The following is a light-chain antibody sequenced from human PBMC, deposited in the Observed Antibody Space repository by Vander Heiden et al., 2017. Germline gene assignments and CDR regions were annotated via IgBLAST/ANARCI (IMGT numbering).Light chain of an antibody. V-gene: IGLV1-44*01. J-gene: IGLJ2*01. Sequence: HSVLTQPPSASGTPGQRVTISCSGSSFNIGSNTVNWYQQLPGPAPKLLIYSNNQRPSGVPDRFSGSKSGTSASLAISGLQSEDEADYYCAARDDSLNGVVFGGGTKLTVL. CDR1: SFNIGSNT. CDR2: SNN. CDR3: AARDDSLNGVV.